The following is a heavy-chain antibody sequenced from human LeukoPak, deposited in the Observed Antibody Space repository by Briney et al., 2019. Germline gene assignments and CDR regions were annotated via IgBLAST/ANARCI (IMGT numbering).Heavy chain of an antibody. CDR3: GVWGSGSSDY. CDR1: GGSFSSSSYY. J-gene: IGHJ4*02. V-gene: IGHV4-39*01. D-gene: IGHD3-10*01. CDR2: IYYSGST. Sequence: SETLSLTCTVSGGSFSSSSYYWGWIRQPPGKGLGWIGSIYYSGSTYYNPSLKSRVTISVDTSKNQFSLKLSSVTAADTAVYYCGVWGSGSSDYWGQGTLVTVSS.